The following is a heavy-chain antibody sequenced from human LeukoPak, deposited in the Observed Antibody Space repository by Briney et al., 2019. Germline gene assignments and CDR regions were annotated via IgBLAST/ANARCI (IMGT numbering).Heavy chain of an antibody. V-gene: IGHV4-59*08. Sequence: SETLSLTCTVSGSISGYYWSWIRQPPGQGLEWIGYIYNSGSTNYNPSLDSRVTISVDTSKNQFSLDLSSVTAADTPVYYCARQKCTSASCLTKNAFDIWGQGTMVTVSS. D-gene: IGHD2-2*01. CDR3: ARQKCTSASCLTKNAFDI. CDR1: GSISGYY. J-gene: IGHJ3*02. CDR2: IYNSGST.